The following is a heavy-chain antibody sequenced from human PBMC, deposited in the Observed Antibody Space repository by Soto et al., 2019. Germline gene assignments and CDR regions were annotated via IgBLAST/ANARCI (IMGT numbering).Heavy chain of an antibody. CDR1: GGSISSGGYY. CDR3: ASQIVVVPAATGDWFDP. D-gene: IGHD2-2*01. Sequence: SETLSLTCTVSGGSISSGGYYWSWIRQHPGKGLEWIGYIYYSGSTYYNPSLTSRVTISVDTSKNQFSLKLSSVTAADTAVYYCASQIVVVPAATGDWFDPWGQGTRGTVSP. CDR2: IYYSGST. J-gene: IGHJ5*02. V-gene: IGHV4-31*03.